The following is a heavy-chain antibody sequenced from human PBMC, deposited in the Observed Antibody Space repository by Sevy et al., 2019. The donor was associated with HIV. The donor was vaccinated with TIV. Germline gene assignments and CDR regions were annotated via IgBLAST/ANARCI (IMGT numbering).Heavy chain of an antibody. V-gene: IGHV3-48*02. CDR2: SSSSSSTI. CDR1: GFTFSSYD. J-gene: IGHJ4*02. CDR3: ARERSGRGDDLDY. D-gene: IGHD1-26*01. Sequence: GGSLRLSCAASGFTFSSYDMNWVRRAPGKGLEWVSFSSSSSSTIDYADSVKGRFTISRDNAKNSLYLQMNSLRDEDTAVYFSARERSGRGDDLDYWGQGTLVTVSS.